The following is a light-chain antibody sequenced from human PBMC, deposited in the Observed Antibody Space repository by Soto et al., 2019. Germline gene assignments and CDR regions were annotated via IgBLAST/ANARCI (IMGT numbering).Light chain of an antibody. CDR2: GAS. Sequence: EIVLTQSPGTLSLSPGERATLSCRASQSVSSNYLAWYRRKPGQAPRLLIYGASYRATDIPGRFSGSGSGTDFTLTITRLKPEDFAVYYCQQYGSSPPTFGPGTRVEIK. V-gene: IGKV3-20*01. CDR3: QQYGSSPPT. J-gene: IGKJ1*01. CDR1: QSVSSNY.